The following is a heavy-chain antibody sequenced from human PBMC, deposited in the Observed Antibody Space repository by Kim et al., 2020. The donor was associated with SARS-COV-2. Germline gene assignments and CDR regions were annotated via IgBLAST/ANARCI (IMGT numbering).Heavy chain of an antibody. J-gene: IGHJ4*02. Sequence: YNQARNSRVTILVDTSKTQFSLRLSSVTAADTAVYYCARASLEWLLSFDYWGQGTLVTVSS. CDR3: ARASLEWLLSFDY. V-gene: IGHV4-30-2*05. D-gene: IGHD3-3*01.